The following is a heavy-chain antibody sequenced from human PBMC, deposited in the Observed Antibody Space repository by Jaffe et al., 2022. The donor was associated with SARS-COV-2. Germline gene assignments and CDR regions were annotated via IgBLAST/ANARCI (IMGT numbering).Heavy chain of an antibody. CDR1: GFTFSSYA. V-gene: IGHV3-30-3*01. CDR2: ISYDGSNK. D-gene: IGHD6-6*01. Sequence: QVQLVESGGGVVQPGRSLRLSCAASGFTFSSYAMHWVRQAPGKGLEWVAVISYDGSNKYYADSVKGRFTISRDNSKNTLYLQMNSLRAEDTAVYYCATLNPIAARIVGDYYGMDVWGQGTTVTVSS. J-gene: IGHJ6*02. CDR3: ATLNPIAARIVGDYYGMDV.